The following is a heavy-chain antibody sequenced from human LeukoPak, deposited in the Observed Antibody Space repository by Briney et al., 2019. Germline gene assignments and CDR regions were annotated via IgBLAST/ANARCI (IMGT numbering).Heavy chain of an antibody. CDR2: INTNTGNP. V-gene: IGHV7-4-1*02. D-gene: IGHD2-21*02. CDR3: ARCGGDCYRYYYYMDV. J-gene: IGHJ6*03. CDR1: GYTFTSYA. Sequence: ASVKVSCKASGYTFTSYAMNWVRQAPGQGLEWMGWINTNTGNPTYAQGFTGRFVFSLDTSVSTAYLQISSLKAEDTAVYYCARCGGDCYRYYYYMDVWGKGTTVTVSS.